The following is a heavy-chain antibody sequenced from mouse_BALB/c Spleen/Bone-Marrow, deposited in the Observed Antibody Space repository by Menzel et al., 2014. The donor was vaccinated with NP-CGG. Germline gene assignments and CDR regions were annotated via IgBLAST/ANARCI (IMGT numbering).Heavy chain of an antibody. V-gene: IGHV1-7*01. D-gene: IGHD2-14*01. CDR2: INPSTGYT. CDR1: GYTFTNFC. J-gene: IGHJ3*01. Sequence: QVQLQQSGAELAKPGASVKMSCKASGYTFTNFCMHWVKQRPGQGLEWIGHINPSTGYTEYDQKFKDKATLTADKSSSTAYMQLSSLTSEDSADYCCTRGYRRILAYWGQGTLVTVSA. CDR3: TRGYRRILAY.